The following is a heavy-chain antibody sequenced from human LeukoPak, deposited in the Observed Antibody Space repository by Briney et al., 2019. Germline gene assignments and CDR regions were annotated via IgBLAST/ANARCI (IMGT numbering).Heavy chain of an antibody. CDR3: ARPRSGWHNYFDY. V-gene: IGHV3-11*01. CDR1: GFTFSDYY. J-gene: IGHJ4*02. D-gene: IGHD6-19*01. Sequence: GGSLRLSCATSGFTFSDYYMSWIRQAPGKGLEWVSYISPSGATVYYADSVKGRFTISRDNTKNSLYLGMSSLRAEDTAVYYCARPRSGWHNYFDYWGQGILVTVSS. CDR2: ISPSGATV.